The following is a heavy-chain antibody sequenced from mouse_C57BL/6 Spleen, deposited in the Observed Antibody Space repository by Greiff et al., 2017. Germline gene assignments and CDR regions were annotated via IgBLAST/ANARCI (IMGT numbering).Heavy chain of an antibody. V-gene: IGHV1-50*01. D-gene: IGHD2-4*01. CDR3: ARSPYDYFWYFDV. J-gene: IGHJ1*03. CDR1: GYTFTSYW. CDR2: IDPSDSYT. Sequence: QVQLQQPGAELVKPGASVKLSCKASGYTFTSYWMQWVKQRPGQGLEWIGEIDPSDSYTNYNQKFKGKATLTVDTSSSTAYMQLSSLTSEDSAVYYCARSPYDYFWYFDVWGTGTTVTGSS.